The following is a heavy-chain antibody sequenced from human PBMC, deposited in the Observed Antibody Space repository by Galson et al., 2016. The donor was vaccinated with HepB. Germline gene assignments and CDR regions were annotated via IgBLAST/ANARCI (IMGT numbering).Heavy chain of an antibody. Sequence: PALVKPTQTLTLTCTFTGFSLTTRGMCVSWIRQPPGKALEWLALIDWEGDQYYTTSLKTRLTISKDTSKNQVLLTMTNMDPVDTATYYCARFDFGGNFLDYWGQGTLVTVSS. D-gene: IGHD4-23*01. V-gene: IGHV2-70*01. CDR1: GFSLTTRGMC. CDR2: IDWEGDQ. J-gene: IGHJ4*02. CDR3: ARFDFGGNFLDY.